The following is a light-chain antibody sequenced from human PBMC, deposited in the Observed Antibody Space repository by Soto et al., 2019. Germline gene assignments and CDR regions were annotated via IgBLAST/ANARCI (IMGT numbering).Light chain of an antibody. CDR2: SNN. V-gene: IGLV1-44*01. CDR1: TSNIGSNT. CDR3: AAWDDSLNGLV. Sequence: QSVLTQPPSASGTPGQRVTISCSGSTSNIGSNTVNWYQQLPGTAPQLLIYSNNQRPSGVPDRFSGSKSDTSASLAISGVQSEDESDYYCAAWDDSLNGLVFGGGTQLTVL. J-gene: IGLJ3*02.